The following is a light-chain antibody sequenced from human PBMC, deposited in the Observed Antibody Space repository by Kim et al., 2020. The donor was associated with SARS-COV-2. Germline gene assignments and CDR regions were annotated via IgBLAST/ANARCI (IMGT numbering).Light chain of an antibody. CDR2: DDS. J-gene: IGLJ2*01. CDR3: QVWDNSSDHVV. V-gene: IGLV3-21*03. CDR1: NIGGKS. Sequence: APGKTARMTCGGNNIGGKSVHWYQQKPGQAPVLVVYDDSDRPSGIPERFSGSNSGNTATLTISRVEAGDEADYYCQVWDNSSDHVVFGGGTQLTVL.